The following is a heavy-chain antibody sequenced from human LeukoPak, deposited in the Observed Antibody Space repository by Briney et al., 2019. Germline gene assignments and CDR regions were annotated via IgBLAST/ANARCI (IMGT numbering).Heavy chain of an antibody. J-gene: IGHJ4*02. CDR2: INPNSGGT. CDR1: GYTFTGYY. D-gene: IGHD3-9*01. Sequence: ASVKVSCKASGYTFTGYYMHWVRQAPGQGLEWMGWINPNSGGTNYAQKFQGWVTMTRDTSISTAYMELSRLRSDDTAVYYCARGDILTGYYSDLYYFDYWGQGTLVTVSS. CDR3: ARGDILTGYYSDLYYFDY. V-gene: IGHV1-2*04.